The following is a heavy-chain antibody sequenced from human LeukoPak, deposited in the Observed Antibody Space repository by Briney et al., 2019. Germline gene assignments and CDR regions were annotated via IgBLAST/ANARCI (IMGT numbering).Heavy chain of an antibody. J-gene: IGHJ4*02. CDR1: GFTFSSYG. V-gene: IGHV3-23*01. CDR2: MNGSGGST. Sequence: PGGSLRLSCKASGFTFSSYGMSWVRQAPGKGLEWVGAMNGSGGSTDYADTLKGRFTISRNTSKNTRYLQMNSLRAEDTAVYYCAKDYYYGSGSYSPLYWGQRTLVTVSS. D-gene: IGHD3-10*01. CDR3: AKDYYYGSGSYSPLY.